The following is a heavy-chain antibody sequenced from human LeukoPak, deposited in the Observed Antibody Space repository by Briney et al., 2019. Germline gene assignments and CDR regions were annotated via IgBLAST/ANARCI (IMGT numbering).Heavy chain of an antibody. CDR3: ASTRDGYNVFDI. V-gene: IGHV3-53*01. CDR2: IYSGGST. CDR1: GFTVSSNY. Sequence: PGGSLKLSCAASGFTVSSNYMSWVRQAPGKGLEWVSVIYSGGSTYYADSVKGRFTISRDNSKNTLYLQMNSLRAEDTAVYYCASTRDGYNVFDIWGQGTMVTVSS. J-gene: IGHJ3*02. D-gene: IGHD5-24*01.